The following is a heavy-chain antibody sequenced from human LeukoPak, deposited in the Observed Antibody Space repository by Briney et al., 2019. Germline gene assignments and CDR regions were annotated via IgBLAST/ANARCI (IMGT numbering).Heavy chain of an antibody. CDR3: AKTIIAAAGRADYYYYGMDV. D-gene: IGHD6-13*01. J-gene: IGHJ6*02. CDR2: ISYDGSNK. Sequence: GGSLRLSCAASGFTFSSYGMHWVRQAPGKGLEWVAVISYDGSNKYYADSVKGRFTISRDNSKNTLYLQMNSLRAEDTAVYYCAKTIIAAAGRADYYYYGMDVWGQGTTVTVSS. CDR1: GFTFSSYG. V-gene: IGHV3-30*18.